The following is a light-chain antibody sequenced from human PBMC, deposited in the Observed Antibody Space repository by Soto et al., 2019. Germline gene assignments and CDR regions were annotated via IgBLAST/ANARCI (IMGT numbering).Light chain of an antibody. Sequence: EIVLTQSPGTLSLSPGERATLSCRASQSVSSSYLAWYQQKPGQAPRLLIYGTSSRATGIPDRFSGSGSGTDFTLTISRLEPEDVAVYYCQQYGSSPPGLTFGGGTKVDIK. CDR1: QSVSSSY. CDR2: GTS. V-gene: IGKV3-20*01. CDR3: QQYGSSPPGLT. J-gene: IGKJ4*01.